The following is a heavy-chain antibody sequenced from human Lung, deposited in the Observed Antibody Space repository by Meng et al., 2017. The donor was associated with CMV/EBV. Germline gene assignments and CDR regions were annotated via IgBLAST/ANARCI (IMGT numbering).Heavy chain of an antibody. CDR1: GFTFSSYE. Sequence: LTXAASGFTFSSYEMNWVRQAPGKGLEWVSYISSSGSTIYYADSVKGRFTISRDNSKNTLYLQMNSLRAEDTAVYYCAKDLTKRGRKESAAGTIIRGYYYYGMDVWXQGTTVTVSS. V-gene: IGHV3-48*03. D-gene: IGHD6-13*01. CDR2: ISSSGSTI. J-gene: IGHJ6*02. CDR3: AKDLTKRGRKESAAGTIIRGYYYYGMDV.